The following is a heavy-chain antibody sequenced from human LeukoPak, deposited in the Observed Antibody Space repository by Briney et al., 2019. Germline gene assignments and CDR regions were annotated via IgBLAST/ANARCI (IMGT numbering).Heavy chain of an antibody. Sequence: PSETLSLTCTVSGGSISSYYWSWIRQPPGKGLEWIGRIYTSGSTNYNPSLKSRVTMSVDTSKNQFSLKLSSVTAADTAVYYCAAYYYGSGSLQAFDIWGQGTMVTVSS. CDR3: AAYYYGSGSLQAFDI. V-gene: IGHV4-4*07. D-gene: IGHD3-10*01. J-gene: IGHJ3*02. CDR1: GGSISSYY. CDR2: IYTSGST.